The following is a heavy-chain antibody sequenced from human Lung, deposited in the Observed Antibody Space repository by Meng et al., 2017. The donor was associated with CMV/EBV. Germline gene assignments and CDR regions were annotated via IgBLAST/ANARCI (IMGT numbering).Heavy chain of an antibody. Sequence: SXTXSLXCSVSGGSVISGSYYWSWIRQSPGKGLQWIGYIHNSGSTKYNPSLKSRVTISVDTPKNQFSLRLRFVTAADTAVYYCARDVGYCSDGSCSDYWGQGXLVTVS. CDR3: ARDVGYCSDGSCSDY. CDR1: GGSVISGSYY. D-gene: IGHD2-15*01. J-gene: IGHJ4*02. V-gene: IGHV4-61*01. CDR2: IHNSGST.